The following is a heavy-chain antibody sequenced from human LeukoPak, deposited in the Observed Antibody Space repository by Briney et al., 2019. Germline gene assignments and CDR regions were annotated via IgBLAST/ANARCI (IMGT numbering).Heavy chain of an antibody. Sequence: GGSLRLSCAASGFTFDDYGMSWVRQAPGKRLEWVSGLNWKGGSTGYADSVKGRLTISRDNAKNSLYLQMNSLRAEDTALYYCARWRYCSGGSCNPKTKYYFDYWGQGTLVTVSS. D-gene: IGHD2-15*01. V-gene: IGHV3-20*04. CDR2: LNWKGGST. CDR1: GFTFDDYG. CDR3: ARWRYCSGGSCNPKTKYYFDY. J-gene: IGHJ4*02.